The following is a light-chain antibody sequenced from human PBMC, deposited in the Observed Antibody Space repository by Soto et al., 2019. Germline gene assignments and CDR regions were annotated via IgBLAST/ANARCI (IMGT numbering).Light chain of an antibody. V-gene: IGKV1-27*01. CDR3: QQYDNAPLT. CDR1: QDISTY. Sequence: DIQMTQAPSSLSASVGDRVTITCRARQDISTYFAWYQQKPGKVPKLLISAAYTLQSGVPPRFSGSGSGTDFTLPISSLQPADVATYYCQQYDNAPLTFGGGTKVEIK. CDR2: AAY. J-gene: IGKJ4*01.